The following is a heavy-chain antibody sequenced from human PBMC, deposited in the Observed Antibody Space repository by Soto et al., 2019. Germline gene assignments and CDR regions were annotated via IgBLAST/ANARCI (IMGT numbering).Heavy chain of an antibody. Sequence: SETLSLTCTVSGGSISSSSYYWGWIRQPPGKGLEWIGSIYYSGSTYYNPSLKSRVTISVDTSKNQFSLKLSSVTAADTAVYYCARQTAYYDILTGYSPNNWFDSWGQGTLVTVSS. J-gene: IGHJ5*01. CDR1: GGSISSSSYY. D-gene: IGHD3-9*01. CDR2: IYYSGST. V-gene: IGHV4-39*01. CDR3: ARQTAYYDILTGYSPNNWFDS.